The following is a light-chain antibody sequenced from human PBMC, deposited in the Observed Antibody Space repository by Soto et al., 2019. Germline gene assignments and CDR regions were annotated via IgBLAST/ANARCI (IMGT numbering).Light chain of an antibody. CDR2: EAS. J-gene: IGKJ4*01. V-gene: IGKV1-39*01. CDR1: QSISIY. CDR3: QHSYSTPLT. Sequence: DIQMTQTPSSLSESVGDRVTLTCRASQSISIYLNWYQQKPGKAPKLLIYEASSLQSGVPSRFSGSGSGTDFTLTISRLQPEDFVTYYCQHSYSTPLTFGGGTKVEIK.